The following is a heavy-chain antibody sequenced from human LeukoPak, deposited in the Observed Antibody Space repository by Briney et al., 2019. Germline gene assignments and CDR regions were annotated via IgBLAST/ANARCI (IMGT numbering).Heavy chain of an antibody. Sequence: GGSLRLSCAASGFTFGSYSMNWVRQAPGKGLEWVSYISSSSSTIYYADSVKGRLTISRDNAKNSLYLQMNSLRAEDTAVYYCARVRGSGSYLINYWGQGTLVTVSS. V-gene: IGHV3-48*01. D-gene: IGHD3-10*01. J-gene: IGHJ4*02. CDR3: ARVRGSGSYLINY. CDR2: ISSSSSTI. CDR1: GFTFGSYS.